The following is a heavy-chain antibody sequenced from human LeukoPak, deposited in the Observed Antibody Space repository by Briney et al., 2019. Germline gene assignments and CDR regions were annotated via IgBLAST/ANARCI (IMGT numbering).Heavy chain of an antibody. J-gene: IGHJ4*02. CDR3: ARGTMVRGVSAPIDY. CDR2: VNSDGSST. V-gene: IGHV3-74*01. Sequence: GSLRLSCAASGFTFSSYWMHWVRQAPGKGLVWVSRVNSDGSSTSYADSVKGRFTISRDNAKNTLYLQMNSLRAEDTAVYYCARGTMVRGVSAPIDYWGQGTLVTVSS. D-gene: IGHD3-10*01. CDR1: GFTFSSYW.